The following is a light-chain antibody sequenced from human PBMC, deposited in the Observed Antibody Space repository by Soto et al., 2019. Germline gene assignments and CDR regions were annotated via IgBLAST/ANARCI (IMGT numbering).Light chain of an antibody. CDR2: AAS. CDR3: QQRSNWPPWT. J-gene: IGKJ1*01. CDR1: QSISSY. Sequence: DIQMTQSPSSLSASVGDRVTITCRASQSISSYLNWYQQKPGKAPKLLIYAASNLETGVPSRFSGSGSGTDFTLTISSLEPEDFVVYYCQQRSNWPPWTFGQGTKVDIK. V-gene: IGKV1-39*01.